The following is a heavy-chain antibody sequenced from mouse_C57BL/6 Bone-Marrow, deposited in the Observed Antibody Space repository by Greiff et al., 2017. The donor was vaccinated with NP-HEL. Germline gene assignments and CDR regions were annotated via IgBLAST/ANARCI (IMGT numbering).Heavy chain of an antibody. Sequence: EVMLVESGPELVKPGASVKIPCKASGYTFTDYNMDWVKQSHGKSLEWIGDINPNNGGTIYNQKFKGKATLTVDKSSSTAYMELRSLTSEDTAVYYCARSSDGYDVDYFDYWGQGTTLTVSS. CDR3: ARSSDGYDVDYFDY. J-gene: IGHJ2*01. D-gene: IGHD2-2*01. V-gene: IGHV1-18*01. CDR2: INPNNGGT. CDR1: GYTFTDYN.